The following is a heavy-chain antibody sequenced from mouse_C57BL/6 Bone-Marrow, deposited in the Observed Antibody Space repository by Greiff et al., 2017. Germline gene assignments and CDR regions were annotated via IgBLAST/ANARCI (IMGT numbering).Heavy chain of an antibody. CDR3: ARSSTFIYYFDY. CDR2: FHPYNDDT. J-gene: IGHJ2*01. CDR1: GYTFTTYP. D-gene: IGHD5-1*01. V-gene: IGHV1-47*01. Sequence: VQRVESGAELVKPGASVKMSCKASGYTFTTYPIEWMKQNHGKSLEWIGNFHPYNDDTKYNEKFKGKATLTVEKSSNTVYLELSRLTSDDSAVYYCARSSTFIYYFDYWGQGTTLTVSS.